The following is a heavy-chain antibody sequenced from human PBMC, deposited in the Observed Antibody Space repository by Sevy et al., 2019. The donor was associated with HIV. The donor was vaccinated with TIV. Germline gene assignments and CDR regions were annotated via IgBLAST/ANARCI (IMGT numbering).Heavy chain of an antibody. J-gene: IGHJ4*01. CDR1: GFTFNNFW. CDR2: IKPDGSES. Sequence: GGSLRLSCVASGFTFNNFWMAWVRQAPGKGLEWVANIKPDGSESNHVGSVKGRWTIARDNAKNSLYLQMNRLTAGDTAVYYCAIDVGGSYFDYWGQGTLGTVSS. V-gene: IGHV3-7*03. D-gene: IGHD3-16*01. CDR3: AIDVGGSYFDY.